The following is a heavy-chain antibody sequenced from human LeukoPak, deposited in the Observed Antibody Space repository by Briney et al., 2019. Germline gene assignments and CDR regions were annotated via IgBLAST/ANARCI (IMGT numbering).Heavy chain of an antibody. CDR3: TRGGSSGWSALGY. J-gene: IGHJ4*02. V-gene: IGHV3-53*01. CDR1: GFTVSTNY. D-gene: IGHD6-19*01. CDR2: IYSGGST. Sequence: GGSLRLSCAASGFTVSTNYMSWVRQAPGKGLEWVSVIYSGGSTYYADSVKGRFTISRDNSKHRLYRQMNSLRAEDTAVYYCTRGGSSGWSALGYWGPGTLVTASS.